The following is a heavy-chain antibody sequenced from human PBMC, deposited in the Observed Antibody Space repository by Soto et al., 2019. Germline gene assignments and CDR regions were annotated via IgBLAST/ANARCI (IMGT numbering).Heavy chain of an antibody. D-gene: IGHD3-22*01. CDR3: ARGQDDSSKFFWFDP. Sequence: SETLSLTCTVSGGSISSYYWSWIRQRPGKGLEWIGYIYYSGSTNYNPSLKSRVTISVDTSKNQFSLKLSSVTAADTAVYYCARGQDDSSKFFWFDPWGQGTLVTVSS. V-gene: IGHV4-59*01. CDR2: IYYSGST. J-gene: IGHJ5*02. CDR1: GGSISSYY.